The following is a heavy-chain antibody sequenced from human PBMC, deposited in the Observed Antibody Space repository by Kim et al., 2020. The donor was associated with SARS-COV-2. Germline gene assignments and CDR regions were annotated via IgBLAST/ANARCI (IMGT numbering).Heavy chain of an antibody. V-gene: IGHV4-34*01. Sequence: SETLSLTCAVYGGSFSGYYWSWIRQPPGKGLEWIGEINHSGSTNYNPSLKSRVTISVDTSKNQFSLKLSSVTAADTAVYYCARALYITHDYGDYAFYFDYWGQGTLVTVSS. CDR1: GGSFSGYY. CDR2: INHSGST. D-gene: IGHD4-17*01. J-gene: IGHJ4*02. CDR3: ARALYITHDYGDYAFYFDY.